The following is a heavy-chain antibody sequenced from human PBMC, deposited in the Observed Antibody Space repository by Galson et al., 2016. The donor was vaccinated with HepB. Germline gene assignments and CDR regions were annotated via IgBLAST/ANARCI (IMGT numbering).Heavy chain of an antibody. CDR3: ARASNWNTDPWGY. J-gene: IGHJ4*02. D-gene: IGHD1/OR15-1a*01. CDR2: VSFDGGKI. Sequence: SLRLSCAASGFTFNTYAMHWVRQAPGKGLEWVAVVSFDGGKIFYADSVKGRFTISRDNSKNTVYLQMDSLRTDDTAMYYCARASNWNTDPWGYWGQGTLATVSS. V-gene: IGHV3-30-3*01. CDR1: GFTFNTYA.